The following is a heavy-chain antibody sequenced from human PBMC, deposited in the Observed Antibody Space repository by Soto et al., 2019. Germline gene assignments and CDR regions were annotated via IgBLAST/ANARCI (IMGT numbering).Heavy chain of an antibody. CDR1: EFAFINAS. D-gene: IGHD3-3*01. CDR2: IKTKSSGGTT. CDR3: TPLASGHYGYDF. Sequence: GGPLRLSCPPSEFAFINASMTWVPQPPGKGLEWVGRIKTKSSGGTTDYAAPVKGRFTISRDDSKNTVYLQMDSLKAEDTAVYSCTPLASGHYGYDFWGQGALVTVSS. V-gene: IGHV3-15*01. J-gene: IGHJ4*02.